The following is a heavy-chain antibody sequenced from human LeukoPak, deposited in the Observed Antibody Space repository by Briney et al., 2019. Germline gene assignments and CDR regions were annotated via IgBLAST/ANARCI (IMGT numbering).Heavy chain of an antibody. Sequence: ASVKVSCKASGYTSTSYDINWVRQATGQGLEWMGWMNPNSGNTGYAQKFQGRVTTTRNTSISTAYMELSSLRSEDTAVYYCARGGVYYDFWSGYYPPYNWFDPWGQGTLVTVSS. D-gene: IGHD3-3*01. CDR1: GYTSTSYD. J-gene: IGHJ5*02. CDR3: ARGGVYYDFWSGYYPPYNWFDP. V-gene: IGHV1-8*03. CDR2: MNPNSGNT.